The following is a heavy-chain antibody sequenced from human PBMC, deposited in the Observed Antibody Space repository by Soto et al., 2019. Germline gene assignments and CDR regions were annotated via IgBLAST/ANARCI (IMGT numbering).Heavy chain of an antibody. CDR3: SIAYCSTTSCHHYYGMEV. V-gene: IGHV3-49*04. CDR1: GFTFGDYA. D-gene: IGHD2-2*01. J-gene: IGHJ6*02. Sequence: GGSLRLSCTASGFTFGDYAVSWVRQAPGKGLEWIGFIRSYANGGTTEYAASVRNRFTISRDDSKGVAYLQMNSLKAEDTAVFYCSIAYCSTTSCHHYYGMEVWGPGTAGTGSS. CDR2: IRSYANGGTT.